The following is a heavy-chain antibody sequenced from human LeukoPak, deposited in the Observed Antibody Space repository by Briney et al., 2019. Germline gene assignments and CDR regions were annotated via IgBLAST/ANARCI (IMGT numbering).Heavy chain of an antibody. V-gene: IGHV3-33*01. CDR3: ARIYCGGDCLDAAPLSDGFDL. Sequence: TGRSRRLTVAALETPFSTSAMPWVRKCPGKGWDGVAVIRYERSKKYYGDSVKGRFTTSRDNSKNTLYLQVNSLRAEDTAVYYCARIYCGGDCLDAAPLSDGFDLWGQGTMVTVSS. D-gene: IGHD2-21*02. CDR2: IRYERSKK. J-gene: IGHJ3*01. CDR1: ETPFSTSA.